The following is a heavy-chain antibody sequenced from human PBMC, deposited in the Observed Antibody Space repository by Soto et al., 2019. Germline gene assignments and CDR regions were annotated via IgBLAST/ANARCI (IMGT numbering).Heavy chain of an antibody. CDR3: ARSKSVSDYGDFLYYFDY. V-gene: IGHV3-72*01. J-gene: IGHJ4*02. CDR2: TRNKANSYTT. CDR1: GFTFSDHY. Sequence: GGSMRLSCAASGFTFSDHYMDWVRQAPGKGLEWVGRTRNKANSYTTEYAASVKGRFTISRDDSKNSLYLQMNSLKTEDTAVYYCARSKSVSDYGDFLYYFDYWGQGTLVTVSS. D-gene: IGHD4-17*01.